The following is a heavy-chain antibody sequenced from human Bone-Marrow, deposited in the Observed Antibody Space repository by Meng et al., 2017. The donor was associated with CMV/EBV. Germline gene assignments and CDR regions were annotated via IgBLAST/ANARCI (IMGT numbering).Heavy chain of an antibody. CDR3: AHGRRYYNYIWGSYRPVFDY. D-gene: IGHD3-16*02. CDR2: IYWNDDK. Sequence: SGPTLVKPTQTLTLTCTFSGFSLRTSGAGVGWMRQPPGKALEWLALIYWNDDKNYSPSLRGRLTMTKDTSRNLVVLKMTNMDPVDTATNYCAHGRRYYNYIWGSYRPVFDYWGQGILVTVSS. V-gene: IGHV2-5*01. J-gene: IGHJ4*02. CDR1: GFSLRTSGAG.